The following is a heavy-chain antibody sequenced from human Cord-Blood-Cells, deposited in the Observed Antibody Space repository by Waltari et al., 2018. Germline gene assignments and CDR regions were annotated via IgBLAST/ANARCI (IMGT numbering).Heavy chain of an antibody. J-gene: IGHJ4*02. CDR1: GYTFTGYY. V-gene: IGHV1-2*02. CDR3: ACLGYCSSTSCYAY. D-gene: IGHD2-2*01. Sequence: QVQLVQSGAEVKKPGASGKVSGKASGYTFTGYYMHWVRQAPGQGLEWMGGFNPNSGGTNYAQEFQGRVTMTRDTSISTAYMELSRLRSDDTAVYYCACLGYCSSTSCYAYWGQGTLVTVSS. CDR2: FNPNSGGT.